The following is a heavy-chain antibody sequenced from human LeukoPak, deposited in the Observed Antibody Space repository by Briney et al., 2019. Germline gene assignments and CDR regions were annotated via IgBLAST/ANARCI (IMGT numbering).Heavy chain of an antibody. CDR1: GFTFDDYA. J-gene: IGHJ2*01. V-gene: IGHV3-9*03. D-gene: IGHD6-19*01. Sequence: PGRSLRLSCAASGFTFDDYAMHWVRPAPGGGLEWVSGISWNSGGIVYADSVKGRFTISRDKAKNSLYLQMNSLRAEDIALYYCAKGRGLVLDWYFDLWGRGTLVTVSS. CDR3: AKGRGLVLDWYFDL. CDR2: ISWNSGGI.